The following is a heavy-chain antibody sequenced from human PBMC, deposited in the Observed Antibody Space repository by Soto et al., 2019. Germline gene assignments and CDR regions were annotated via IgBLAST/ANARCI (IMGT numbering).Heavy chain of an antibody. V-gene: IGHV1-69*04. CDR1: GGTFSSYT. Sequence: SVKVSCKASGGTFSSYTISWVRQAPGQGLEWMGRIIPILGIANYAQKFQGRVAITADKSTSTAYMELSSLRSEDTVVYYFARDPRTDSCFHPWGPAPLFTVSS. D-gene: IGHD4-17*01. CDR2: IIPILGIA. CDR3: ARDPRTDSCFHP. J-gene: IGHJ5*02.